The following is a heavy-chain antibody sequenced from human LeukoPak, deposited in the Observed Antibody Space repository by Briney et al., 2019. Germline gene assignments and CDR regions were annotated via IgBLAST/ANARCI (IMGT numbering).Heavy chain of an antibody. Sequence: GASVTVSFKASVYTFTSYYMHWVRQAPGQGLEWMGIINPSGGSTSYAQKFQGRVTMTRDTSTRTVYMELSSLRSAYTAVYYCARNPHGSGSYRYDFEYWGQGTLVTVSS. CDR2: INPSGGST. CDR1: VYTFTSYY. J-gene: IGHJ4*02. D-gene: IGHD3-10*01. V-gene: IGHV1-46*01. CDR3: ARNPHGSGSYRYDFEY.